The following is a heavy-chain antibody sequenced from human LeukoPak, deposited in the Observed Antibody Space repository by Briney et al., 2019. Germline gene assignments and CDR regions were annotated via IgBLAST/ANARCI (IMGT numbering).Heavy chain of an antibody. CDR3: ARELWLRWNDALDI. CDR2: INHSGST. D-gene: IGHD5-12*01. J-gene: IGHJ3*02. CDR1: GGSFSGYY. V-gene: IGHV4-34*01. Sequence: SETLSLTCAVYGGSFSGYYWSWIRQPPGKGLEWMGEINHSGSTNYNPSLKSRVTISVDTSKNQFSLKLSSVTAADTAAYYCARELWLRWNDALDIWGQGTMVTVSS.